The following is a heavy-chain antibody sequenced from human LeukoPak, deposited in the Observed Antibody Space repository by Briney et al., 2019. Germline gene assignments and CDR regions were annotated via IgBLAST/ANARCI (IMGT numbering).Heavy chain of an antibody. CDR1: GYSFTDYH. J-gene: IGHJ5*02. Sequence: ASVKDSCQTSGYSFTDYHMHWVRQARGQGVEWMGWINPNSGGTSSAQKFQGRVTMTRDTSITTVYMEVSWLTSDDTATYYCARADRLDGGPYLIGPWGQGTLVTVSS. CDR3: ARADRLDGGPYLIGP. V-gene: IGHV1-2*02. CDR2: INPNSGGT. D-gene: IGHD2-21*01.